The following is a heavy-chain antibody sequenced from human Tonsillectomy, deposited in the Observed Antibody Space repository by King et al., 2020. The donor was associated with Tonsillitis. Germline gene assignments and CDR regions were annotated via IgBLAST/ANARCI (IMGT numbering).Heavy chain of an antibody. V-gene: IGHV3-30*18. J-gene: IGHJ4*02. D-gene: IGHD5-12*01. CDR1: GFTFSVYG. CDR2: ISYDGRNK. CDR3: AKELERSGYSFVTDY. Sequence: VQLVESGGGVVQPGRSLTLSCAASGFTFSVYGMHWVRQAPGKGLEWVAVISYDGRNKNYADSVKGRFTISRDDSENTRYLEMNSLRAEDTAVYYCAKELERSGYSFVTDYWGQGTLSPSPQ.